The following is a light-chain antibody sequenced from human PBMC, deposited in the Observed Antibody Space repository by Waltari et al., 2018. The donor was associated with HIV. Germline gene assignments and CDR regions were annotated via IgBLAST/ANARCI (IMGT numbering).Light chain of an antibody. CDR2: KAS. V-gene: IGKV1-5*03. J-gene: IGKJ1*01. CDR1: QSVSTR. CDR3: QQSYNFPWT. Sequence: DIQMNQSPSTLSASVGDRVTITCRASQSVSTRLAWYQQKPGKAPHLLIYKASDLEGGVPSRFSGSGSGTEFTLTISSLQPDDFATYYCQQSYNFPWTFGQGTKVEI.